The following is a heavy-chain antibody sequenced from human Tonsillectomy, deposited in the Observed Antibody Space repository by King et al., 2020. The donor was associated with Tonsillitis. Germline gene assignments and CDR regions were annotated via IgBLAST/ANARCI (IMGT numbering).Heavy chain of an antibody. CDR1: GFTFSNYG. V-gene: IGHV3-33*08. Sequence: VQLVESGGGVVQPGRSLRLSCAASGFTFSNYGMHWVRQAPGKGLEWVAFIWYDESNKYYGDSVKGRFTITRDNSKITLYLHLNSLRAEDTAVYYCARGDYGDYEYYDYYYMDVWGKGTTVTVSS. CDR2: IWYDESNK. CDR3: ARGDYGDYEYYDYYYMDV. D-gene: IGHD4-17*01. J-gene: IGHJ6*03.